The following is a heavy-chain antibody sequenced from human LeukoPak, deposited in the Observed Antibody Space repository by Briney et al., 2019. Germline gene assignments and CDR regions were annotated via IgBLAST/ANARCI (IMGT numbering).Heavy chain of an antibody. CDR2: IRYDGTNI. D-gene: IGHD6-13*01. CDR1: GFTFSNYG. Sequence: GGSLRLSCAASGFTFSNYGIHWVRQAPGKGLEWVAFIRYDGTNIYYTDSVKGRFIIARDNSKNTLYLQMNSLRAEDTAVYYCAREGYSSSWYEGAFDIWGQGTMVTVSS. V-gene: IGHV3-30*02. J-gene: IGHJ3*02. CDR3: AREGYSSSWYEGAFDI.